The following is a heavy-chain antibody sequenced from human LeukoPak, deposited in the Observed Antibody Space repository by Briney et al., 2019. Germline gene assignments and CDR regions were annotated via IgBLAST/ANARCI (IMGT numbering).Heavy chain of an antibody. V-gene: IGHV4-59*08. D-gene: IGHD3-22*01. CDR3: ARHEKNGGYYDN. CDR1: GGSINYDF. J-gene: IGHJ4*02. CDR2: IYYSGGT. Sequence: PSETLSLTCTVSGGSINYDFWSWSRQPPGKGLEWIGYIYYSGGTDYNPSLKSRVTISVDTSKNQFSLQLRLVTAADTAVYYCARHEKNGGYYDNWGQGTLVTVSS.